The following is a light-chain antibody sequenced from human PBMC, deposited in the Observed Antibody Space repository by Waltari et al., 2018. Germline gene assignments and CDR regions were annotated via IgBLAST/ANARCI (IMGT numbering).Light chain of an antibody. CDR2: DVS. CDR1: SSDFGRYDI. CDR3: CSYAGNYVWV. J-gene: IGLJ3*02. V-gene: IGLV2-23*02. Sequence: QSALTQPAAVSGSPGQSVTISCPGASSDFGRYDIVAWYQQHPGNAPKLVISDVSKRPSGVSDRFSGSKSGDTASLTISGLQFEDEADYYCCSYAGNYVWVFGGGTRLTVL.